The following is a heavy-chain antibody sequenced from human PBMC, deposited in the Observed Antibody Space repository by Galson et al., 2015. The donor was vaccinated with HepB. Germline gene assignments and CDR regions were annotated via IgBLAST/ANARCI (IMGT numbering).Heavy chain of an antibody. CDR2: ISYRGST. CDR3: ARAFTIFGESTFDY. Sequence: LRLSCAVSGFSFSNYWMTWVRQPPGKGLEWIGSISYRGSTYHNPSLQSRVTVSRDPSKNQFSLRLSSVTAADTALFYCARAFTIFGESTFDYWGQGALVTVSS. CDR1: GFSFSNYW. D-gene: IGHD3-3*01. V-gene: IGHV4-39*07. J-gene: IGHJ4*02.